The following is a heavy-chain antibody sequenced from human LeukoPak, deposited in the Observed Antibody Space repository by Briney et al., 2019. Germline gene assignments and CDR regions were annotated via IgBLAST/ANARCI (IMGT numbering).Heavy chain of an antibody. V-gene: IGHV3-30*18. J-gene: IGHJ4*02. CDR3: SKGRGGYSYGYLDY. CDR2: ISYDGSNK. D-gene: IGHD5-18*01. CDR1: GFTFSSYG. Sequence: GGSLRLSCAASGFTFSSYGMHWVRQAPGKGLEWVAVISYDGSNKYYADSVKGRFTISRDNSKNTLYLQMNSLRAEETAVYYCSKGRGGYSYGYLDYWGQGTLVTVSS.